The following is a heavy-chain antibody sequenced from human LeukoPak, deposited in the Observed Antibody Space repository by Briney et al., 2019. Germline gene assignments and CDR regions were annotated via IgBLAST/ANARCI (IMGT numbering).Heavy chain of an antibody. CDR1: GFTFSNYA. D-gene: IGHD3-22*01. Sequence: GGSLRLSCAASGFTFSNYAMSWVRQAPGKGLECVSAISDSGDKTDYADSVRGRFTIYRDNSKNTLHLQMNSLRAEDTAIYYCAKFPSYYYDSGGYPIDYWGQGTLVTVSS. V-gene: IGHV3-23*01. CDR2: ISDSGDKT. J-gene: IGHJ4*02. CDR3: AKFPSYYYDSGGYPIDY.